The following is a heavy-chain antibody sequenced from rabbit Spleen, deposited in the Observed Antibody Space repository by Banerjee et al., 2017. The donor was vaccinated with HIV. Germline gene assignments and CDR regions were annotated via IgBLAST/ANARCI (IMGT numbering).Heavy chain of an antibody. J-gene: IGHJ4*01. Sequence: QEQLEESGGGLVKPEGSLTLTCKASGVSLNDKDVMCWVRQAPGKGLEWIACINIVTGKSVYASWAKGRFIMSRTSSTTVTLQLTSLTAADTATYFCARGSAAMTMVVIGFYFKLWGQGTLVTVS. CDR3: ARGSAAMTMVVIGFYFKL. CDR2: INIVTGKS. D-gene: IGHD2-1*01. V-gene: IGHV1S45*01. CDR1: GVSLNDKDV.